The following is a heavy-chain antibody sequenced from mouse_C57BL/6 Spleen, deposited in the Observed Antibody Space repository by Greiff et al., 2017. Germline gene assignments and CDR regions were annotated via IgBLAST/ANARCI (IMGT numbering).Heavy chain of an antibody. CDR3: ARWNWDERDWYFDV. CDR1: GYTFTSYG. D-gene: IGHD4-1*01. Sequence: LVESGAELARPGASVKLSCKASGYTFTSYGISWVKQRTGQGLEWIGEIYPRSGNTYYNEKFKGKATLTADKSSSTAYMELRSLTSEDSAVYFCARWNWDERDWYFDVWGTGTTVTVSS. V-gene: IGHV1-81*01. J-gene: IGHJ1*03. CDR2: IYPRSGNT.